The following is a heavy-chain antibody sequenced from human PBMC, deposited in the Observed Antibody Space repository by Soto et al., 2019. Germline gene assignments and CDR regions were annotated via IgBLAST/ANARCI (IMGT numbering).Heavy chain of an antibody. CDR1: GFTLSGYA. CDR2: FSGTGGYT. J-gene: IGHJ5*02. Sequence: PGGSLRLSCAASGFTLSGYAMSWVRQAPGKGLEWVSTFSGTGGYTYYADSVKGRFTISRDDSKNTLFLHMNSLRAADTAVYYCARGQRALITYGPFDPWGQGTLVTVSS. V-gene: IGHV3-23*01. D-gene: IGHD4-17*01. CDR3: ARGQRALITYGPFDP.